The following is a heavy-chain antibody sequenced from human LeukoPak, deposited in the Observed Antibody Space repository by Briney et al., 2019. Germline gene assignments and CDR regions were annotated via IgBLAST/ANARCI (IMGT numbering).Heavy chain of an antibody. CDR3: ARSEPDRECGFDP. J-gene: IGHJ5*02. CDR2: IKQDGSDK. CDR1: GFTFTKYW. D-gene: IGHD5-24*01. Sequence: GGSLRLSCAASGFTFTKYWMTWVRQAPGKGLEWVCNIKQDGSDKNYMDSVKGRFTISRDNTKNSVYLQMSSLRAEDTAVYYCARSEPDRECGFDPWGQGTLVTASS. V-gene: IGHV3-7*01.